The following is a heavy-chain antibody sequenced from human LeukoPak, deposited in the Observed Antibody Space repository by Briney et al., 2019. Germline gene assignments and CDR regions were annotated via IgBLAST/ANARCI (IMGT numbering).Heavy chain of an antibody. D-gene: IGHD5-24*01. V-gene: IGHV1-2*02. J-gene: IGHJ4*02. Sequence: GASVKVSCKASGYTFTDYYIHWVRQAPEQGLEWMGWINPNSGATNYEQKFHGMVTMTRDTSMTTGYMELSRLTSDDTAVYFCARKIEVDTIGRFDYWGQGTLVTVSS. CDR2: INPNSGAT. CDR1: GYTFTDYY. CDR3: ARKIEVDTIGRFDY.